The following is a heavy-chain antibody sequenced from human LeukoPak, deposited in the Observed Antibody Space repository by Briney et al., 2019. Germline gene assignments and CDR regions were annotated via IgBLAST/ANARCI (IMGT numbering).Heavy chain of an antibody. V-gene: IGHV4-30-4*08. CDR2: IYYSGST. CDR3: ARVLTQDRTGTISDATDY. CDR1: GGSISSGDYY. J-gene: IGHJ4*02. D-gene: IGHD1-1*01. Sequence: SETLSLTCTVSGGSISSGDYYWSWIRQPPGMGLEWIGYIYYSGSTYYNPSLKSRVTISVDTSKNQFSLKLSSVTAADTAVYYCARVLTQDRTGTISDATDYWGQGTLVTVSS.